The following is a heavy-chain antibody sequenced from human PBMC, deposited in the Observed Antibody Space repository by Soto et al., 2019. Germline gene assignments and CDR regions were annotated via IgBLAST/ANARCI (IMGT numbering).Heavy chain of an antibody. CDR2: ISGSSSMI. Sequence: EVQLVESGGGLVQPGGSLRLSCAASGFTFSSYSMIWVRQAPGKGLEWVSYISGSSSMIYYADSVKGRFTISRDNAKNSLYLQMNSLRAEDTAVYYCARDLNPRQEMLYALLGYWGQGTLVTVSS. D-gene: IGHD2-8*01. CDR1: GFTFSSYS. V-gene: IGHV3-48*01. CDR3: ARDLNPRQEMLYALLGY. J-gene: IGHJ4*02.